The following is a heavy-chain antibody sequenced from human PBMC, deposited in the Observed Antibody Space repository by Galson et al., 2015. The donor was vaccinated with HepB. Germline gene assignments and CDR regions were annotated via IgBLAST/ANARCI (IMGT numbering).Heavy chain of an antibody. Sequence: SLRLSCAASGFTFSGPAMHWVRQASGKGLEWVGRIRSKTNNYATTYAASVNGRFVISRDDSKNTAYLHMNSLKTEDTAVYYCTRRANCGADCYSGFDYWGQGTLVTVSS. D-gene: IGHD2-21*02. J-gene: IGHJ4*02. CDR2: IRSKTNNYAT. CDR1: GFTFSGPA. CDR3: TRRANCGADCYSGFDY. V-gene: IGHV3-73*01.